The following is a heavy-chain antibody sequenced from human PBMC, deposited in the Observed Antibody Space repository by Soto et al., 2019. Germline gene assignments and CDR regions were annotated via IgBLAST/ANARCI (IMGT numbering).Heavy chain of an antibody. CDR3: ARMKVDSYQFYYAMDV. CDR1: GFSLTTGKMG. V-gene: IGHV2-26*01. CDR2: IFSDNER. D-gene: IGHD3-9*01. Sequence: SGPTLMNPTETLTLTCTVSGFSLTTGKMGVSWIRQPPGKALEWLAHIFSDNERSYSTSLQGRLTISKDTSGSQVVLSMTNVDPVDTATYYCARMKVDSYQFYYAMDVWGQGTTVTVSS. J-gene: IGHJ6*02.